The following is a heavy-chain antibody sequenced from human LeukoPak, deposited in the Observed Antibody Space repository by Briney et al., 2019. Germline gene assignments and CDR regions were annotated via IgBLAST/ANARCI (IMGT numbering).Heavy chain of an antibody. J-gene: IGHJ4*02. Sequence: SETLSLTCAVSGGSISSGGYSWSWIRQPPGKGLEWIGYIYHSGSTYYNPSLKSRVTISIDTSKNQFSLRLSSVTAADTAVYYCARGAAEYSYGWGQGTLVTVSS. CDR2: IYHSGST. CDR3: ARGAAEYSYG. CDR1: GGSISSGGYS. D-gene: IGHD5-18*01. V-gene: IGHV4-30-2*01.